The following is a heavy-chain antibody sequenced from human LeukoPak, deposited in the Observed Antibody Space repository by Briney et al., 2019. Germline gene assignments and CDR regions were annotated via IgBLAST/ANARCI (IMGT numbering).Heavy chain of an antibody. Sequence: LETLSLTCTVSGGSISSYYWSWIRQPPGKGLEWIGYIYYSGSTNYNPSLKSRVTISVDTSKNQFSLKLSSVTAADTAVYYCARDGYNYGLDPWGQGTLVTVSS. V-gene: IGHV4-59*01. CDR2: IYYSGST. D-gene: IGHD5-24*01. J-gene: IGHJ5*02. CDR1: GGSISSYY. CDR3: ARDGYNYGLDP.